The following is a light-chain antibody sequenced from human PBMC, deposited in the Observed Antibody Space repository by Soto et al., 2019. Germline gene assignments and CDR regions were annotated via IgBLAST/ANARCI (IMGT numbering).Light chain of an antibody. Sequence: QSVLTQPPSASGSPGQSVTIPCAGTSTDVGEYNYVSWYQQHPGKVPKLIIFEVNKRPSGVPDRFSGSKSGNTASLTISGLQAEDEADYYCSSYSSTSAYVVFGGGTKVTVL. CDR2: EVN. V-gene: IGLV2-8*01. CDR3: SSYSSTSAYVV. CDR1: STDVGEYNY. J-gene: IGLJ2*01.